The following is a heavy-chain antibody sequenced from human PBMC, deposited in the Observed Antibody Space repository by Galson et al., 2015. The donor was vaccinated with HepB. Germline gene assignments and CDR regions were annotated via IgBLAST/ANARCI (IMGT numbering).Heavy chain of an antibody. Sequence: SLRLSCAASGFTFSSYGMNWVRQAPGKGLEWVAVISYDESNKYYADSVKGRFTISRDNSKNTVYLQMNSLRAEDTAVYYRASGASCDYWGQGTLVTVSS. CDR3: ASGASCDY. J-gene: IGHJ4*02. CDR2: ISYDESNK. D-gene: IGHD2-15*01. CDR1: GFTFSSYG. V-gene: IGHV3-30*03.